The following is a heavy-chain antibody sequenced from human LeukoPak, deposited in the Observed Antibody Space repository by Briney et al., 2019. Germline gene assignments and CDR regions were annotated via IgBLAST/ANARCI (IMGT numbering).Heavy chain of an antibody. CDR2: IYYSGST. Sequence: PSETLSLTCTVSGGSISSYYWSWIRQPPGKGLEWIGHIYYSGSTNYNPSLKSRVTISVDTSKNQFSLKLSSVTAADTAVYYCARGSRGSYSNFDYWGQGTLVTVSS. J-gene: IGHJ4*02. CDR3: ARGSRGSYSNFDY. V-gene: IGHV4-59*01. CDR1: GGSISSYY. D-gene: IGHD1-26*01.